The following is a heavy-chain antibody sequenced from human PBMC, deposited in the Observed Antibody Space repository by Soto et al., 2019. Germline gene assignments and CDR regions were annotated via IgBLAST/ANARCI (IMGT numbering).Heavy chain of an antibody. CDR3: AKGLSYYYGSGVDY. V-gene: IGHV3-23*01. J-gene: IGHJ4*02. CDR1: GFSFSKFA. Sequence: DVQLLESGGGLVHPGGSLRLSCAASGFSFSKFAMIWVRQAPGKGQEWVSGITGSGGTIEYAASVKGRFTISRDNSKNTVYLQMNSLRAEDTAVYYCAKGLSYYYGSGVDYWGQGTLVTVSS. D-gene: IGHD3-10*01. CDR2: ITGSGGTI.